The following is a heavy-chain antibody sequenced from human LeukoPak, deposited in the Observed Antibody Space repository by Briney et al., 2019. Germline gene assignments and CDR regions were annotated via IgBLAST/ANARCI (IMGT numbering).Heavy chain of an antibody. CDR3: ARDRDSYGYDYFDY. V-gene: IGHV4-59*01. CDR1: GGSISSYY. D-gene: IGHD5-18*01. Sequence: PSETLSLTCTVSGGSISSYYWSWIRQPPGMGLEWIGYIYYSGSTNYNPSLKSRVTISVDTSKNQFSLKLSSVTAADTAVYYCARDRDSYGYDYFDYWGQGTLVTVSS. CDR2: IYYSGST. J-gene: IGHJ4*02.